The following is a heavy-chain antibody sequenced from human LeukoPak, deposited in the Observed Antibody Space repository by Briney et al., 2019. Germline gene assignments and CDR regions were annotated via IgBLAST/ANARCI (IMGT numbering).Heavy chain of an antibody. Sequence: GGPLRLSCAASGFTFSSYAIHGVGQAPGKGLDGVASISFHGTDIFYADPVKGRFTIYRDNSKNTLYLQMSSLRADDTAVYFCARVKSPPFLWGQGTLVTVSS. CDR3: ARVKSPPFL. CDR1: GFTFSSYA. J-gene: IGHJ4*02. V-gene: IGHV3-30*04. CDR2: ISFHGTDI.